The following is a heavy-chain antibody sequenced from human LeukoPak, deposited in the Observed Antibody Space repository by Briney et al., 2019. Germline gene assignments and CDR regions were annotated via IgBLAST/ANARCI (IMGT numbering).Heavy chain of an antibody. J-gene: IGHJ3*02. D-gene: IGHD2-15*01. V-gene: IGHV4-39*07. Sequence: SETLSLTCTVSGGSISSSSYYWGWIRQPPGKGLEWIGSIYYSGSTYYNPSLKSRVTISVDTSKNQFSLRLSSVTAADTAVYYCARDGILGYCSGGSCYDAFDIWGQGTMVTVSS. CDR1: GGSISSSSYY. CDR2: IYYSGST. CDR3: ARDGILGYCSGGSCYDAFDI.